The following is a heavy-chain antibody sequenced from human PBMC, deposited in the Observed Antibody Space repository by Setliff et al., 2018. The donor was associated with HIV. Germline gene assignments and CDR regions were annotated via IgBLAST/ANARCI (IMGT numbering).Heavy chain of an antibody. Sequence: ASVKVSCKASGYTFTNYYLHWVRQAPGQGLEWMGWINPNSGGTNYAQKFQGRVTMTRDTSISTAYMDLRSLRSNDTAVYYCARGGYYSGSGMNYHYYGLDVWGQGTTVTVSS. D-gene: IGHD3-10*01. CDR1: GYTFTNYY. J-gene: IGHJ6*02. CDR3: ARGGYYSGSGMNYHYYGLDV. V-gene: IGHV1-2*02. CDR2: INPNSGGT.